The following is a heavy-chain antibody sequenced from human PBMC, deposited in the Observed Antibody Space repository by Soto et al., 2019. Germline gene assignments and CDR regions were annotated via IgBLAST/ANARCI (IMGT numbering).Heavy chain of an antibody. D-gene: IGHD6-25*01. J-gene: IGHJ4*02. CDR1: GGSISSYY. CDR3: ARATASRRIDY. V-gene: IGHV4-59*01. CDR2: IYYSGST. Sequence: SETLSLTCTVSGGSISSYYWSWIRQPPGKGLEWIGYIYYSGSTNYNPSLKSRVTISVDTSKNQFSLKLSSVTAADTAVYYCARATASRRIDYWGQGTLVTVSS.